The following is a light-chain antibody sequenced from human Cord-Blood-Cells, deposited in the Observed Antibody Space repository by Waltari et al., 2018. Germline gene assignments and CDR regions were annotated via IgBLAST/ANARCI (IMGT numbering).Light chain of an antibody. J-gene: IGLJ1*01. CDR2: DVS. V-gene: IGLV2-14*01. Sequence: QSALTQPASVSGSPGQSITISFPGTSSDVGGYNYVSLYQQHPGKAPKLMIYDVSNRPSGVSNRFSGSKSGNTASLTISGLQAEDEADYYCSSYTSSSTPYYVFGTGTKVTVL. CDR1: SSDVGGYNY. CDR3: SSYTSSSTPYYV.